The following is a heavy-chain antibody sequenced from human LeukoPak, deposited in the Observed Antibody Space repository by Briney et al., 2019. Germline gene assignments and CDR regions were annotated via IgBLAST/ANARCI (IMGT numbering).Heavy chain of an antibody. Sequence: GGSLRLSCSVSGFTFSTYVMHWVRQAPGKGLEYVSAISSNGDNTYYADSVKGRLTISRDNPKNTLYLQMSSLRPDDTAVYFCVRGTGYWGQGTLVTVSS. CDR3: VRGTGY. CDR2: ISSNGDNT. V-gene: IGHV3-64D*06. J-gene: IGHJ4*02. CDR1: GFTFSTYV.